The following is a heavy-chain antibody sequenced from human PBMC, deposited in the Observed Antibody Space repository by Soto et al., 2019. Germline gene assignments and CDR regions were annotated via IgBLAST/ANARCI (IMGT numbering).Heavy chain of an antibody. CDR1: GYTFTSCG. CDR2: INAANGDT. Sequence: ASVEVSCKASGYTFTSCGIHWVRQAPGQRLEWMGWINAANGDTKYSPKFQGRVTITRDTSASTAYMELSSLRSEDTAVYYCVRRHVSATGIDWFDPWGQGTLVTVSS. J-gene: IGHJ5*02. CDR3: VRRHVSATGIDWFDP. V-gene: IGHV1-3*01. D-gene: IGHD6-13*01.